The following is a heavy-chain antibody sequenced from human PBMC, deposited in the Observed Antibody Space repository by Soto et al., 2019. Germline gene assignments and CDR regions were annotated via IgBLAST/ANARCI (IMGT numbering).Heavy chain of an antibody. CDR1: GGSVSSGSYY. V-gene: IGHV4-61*01. J-gene: IGHJ6*02. Sequence: SETLSLTCTVSGGSVSSGSYYWSWIRQPPGKGLEWIGYIYYSGSTNYNPSPKSRVTISVDTSKNQFSLKLSSVTAADTAVYYCARGVVRGVLYYYGMDVWGQGTTVTVSS. D-gene: IGHD3-10*01. CDR2: IYYSGST. CDR3: ARGVVRGVLYYYGMDV.